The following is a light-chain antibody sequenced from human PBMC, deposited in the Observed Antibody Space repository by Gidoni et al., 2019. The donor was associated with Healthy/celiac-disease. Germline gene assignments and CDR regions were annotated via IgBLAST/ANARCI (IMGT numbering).Light chain of an antibody. CDR3: QQYGSSPYT. V-gene: IGKV3-20*01. Sequence: DIVLTQSPGTLSLSPGERATLPCRASQSVSSSSLAWYQQKPGQATRLLIDGASSRATGIPDMFSGSGSGTDFTLTISRLEPEDFAVYYCQQYGSSPYTFGQGTKLEIK. CDR1: QSVSSSS. CDR2: GAS. J-gene: IGKJ2*01.